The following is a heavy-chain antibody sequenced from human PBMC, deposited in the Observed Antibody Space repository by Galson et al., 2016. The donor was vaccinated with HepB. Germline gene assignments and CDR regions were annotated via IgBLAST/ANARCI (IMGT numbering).Heavy chain of an antibody. V-gene: IGHV1-46*01. CDR3: ARASLWFGELFSDGMGV. J-gene: IGHJ6*02. CDR1: GYNFISFH. Sequence: SVKVSCKASGYNFISFHLHWVRQAPGQGLEWVGIINPEGGSTIHAQKFQGRVTMTRDTSTSTVYLELSSLRSEDTAVYYCARASLWFGELFSDGMGVWGQGTTVTVSS. D-gene: IGHD3-10*01. CDR2: INPEGGST.